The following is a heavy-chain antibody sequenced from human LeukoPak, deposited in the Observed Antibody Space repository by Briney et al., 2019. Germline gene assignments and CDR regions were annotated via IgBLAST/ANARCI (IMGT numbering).Heavy chain of an antibody. V-gene: IGHV3-74*01. D-gene: IGHD3-16*02. CDR2: INSDGSST. CDR3: AREPLDYVWGSYPVGDY. J-gene: IGHJ4*02. Sequence: HPGGSLRLSCAASGFTFSSYWMHWVRQAPGKGLVWVSRINSDGSSTSYADSVKGRFTISRDNAKNTLYLQMNSLRAEDTAVYYCAREPLDYVWGSYPVGDYWGQGTLVTVSS. CDR1: GFTFSSYW.